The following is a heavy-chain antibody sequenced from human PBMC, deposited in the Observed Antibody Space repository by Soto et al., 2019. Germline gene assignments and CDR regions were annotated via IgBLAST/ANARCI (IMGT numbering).Heavy chain of an antibody. CDR2: ISYDGSNK. D-gene: IGHD6-19*01. Sequence: PGGSLRLSCAASGFTFSSYGMHWVRQAPGKGLEWVAVISYDGSNKYYADSVKGRFTISRDNSKNTLYLQMNSLRAEDTAVYYCAKDMDSSDPKDYYYYGMDVWGQGTTVTVSS. CDR1: GFTFSSYG. J-gene: IGHJ6*02. V-gene: IGHV3-30*18. CDR3: AKDMDSSDPKDYYYYGMDV.